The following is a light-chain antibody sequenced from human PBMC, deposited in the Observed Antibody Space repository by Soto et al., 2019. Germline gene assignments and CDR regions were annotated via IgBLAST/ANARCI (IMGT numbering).Light chain of an antibody. CDR1: QSISSW. CDR2: DAS. V-gene: IGKV1-5*01. CDR3: QQYNSYSLT. Sequence: DIPMTQSPSTLSASVGDRVTITCRASQSISSWLAWYQQKPGKAPKLLIYDASSLESGVPSRFSGSGSGTEFTLTISSLQPADFATYYCQQYNSYSLTFGQGTKVEIK. J-gene: IGKJ1*01.